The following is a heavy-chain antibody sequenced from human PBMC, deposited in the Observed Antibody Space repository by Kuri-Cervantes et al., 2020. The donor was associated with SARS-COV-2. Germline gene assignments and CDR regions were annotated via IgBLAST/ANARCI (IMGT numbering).Heavy chain of an antibody. CDR3: AREIEGFDI. Sequence: GGSLRLSCAASGLTFSSYSMNWVRQAPGKGLEWVSYISTSSAYIYHGDSVKGRFIISRDNAKNSLYLQMTSLRAEDTAVYYCAREIEGFDIWGQGTMVTVSS. CDR2: ISTSSAYI. J-gene: IGHJ3*02. D-gene: IGHD2-21*01. V-gene: IGHV3-21*01. CDR1: GLTFSSYS.